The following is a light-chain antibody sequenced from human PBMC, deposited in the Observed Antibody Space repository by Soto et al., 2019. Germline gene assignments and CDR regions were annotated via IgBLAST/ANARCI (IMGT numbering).Light chain of an antibody. CDR3: SSYRSSSTLYV. Sequence: QSVLTQPASVSGSPGQSITISCTGSSSDIGNYNYVSWYQQHPGKAPKLLIYDVTNRPSGVSNRFSGSKSGNTASLTISGLQAEDEADYYCSSYRSSSTLYVFGTGTKVTVL. CDR1: SSDIGNYNY. J-gene: IGLJ1*01. V-gene: IGLV2-14*01. CDR2: DVT.